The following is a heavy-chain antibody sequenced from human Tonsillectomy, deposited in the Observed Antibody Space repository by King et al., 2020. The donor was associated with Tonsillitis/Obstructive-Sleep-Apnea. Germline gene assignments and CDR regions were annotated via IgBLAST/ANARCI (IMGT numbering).Heavy chain of an antibody. CDR2: INHSGST. Sequence: QVQLQQWGAGLLKPSETLSLTCAVYGGSFSGYYWSWIRQPPGKGLEGIGEINHSGSTNYNPSLNRRVTISVDTSNNQFSLNLSSVTAADTAVYYCARIGYCSSTSCYERGYYFDYWGQGTLVTVSS. J-gene: IGHJ4*02. CDR3: ARIGYCSSTSCYERGYYFDY. CDR1: GGSFSGYY. D-gene: IGHD2-2*01. V-gene: IGHV4-34*01.